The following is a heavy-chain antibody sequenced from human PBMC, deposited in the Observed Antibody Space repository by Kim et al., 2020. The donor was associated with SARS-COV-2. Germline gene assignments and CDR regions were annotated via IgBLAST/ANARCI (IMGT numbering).Heavy chain of an antibody. V-gene: IGHV3-33*01. CDR1: GFTFSSYG. D-gene: IGHD3-10*01. CDR2: IWYDGSNK. CDR3: ARDSLPMVRGVTVDY. Sequence: GGSLRLSCAASGFTFSSYGMHWVRQAPGKGLEWVAVIWYDGSNKYYADSVKGRFTISRDNSKNTLYLQMNSLRAEDTAVYYCARDSLPMVRGVTVDYWGQGTLVTVSS. J-gene: IGHJ4*02.